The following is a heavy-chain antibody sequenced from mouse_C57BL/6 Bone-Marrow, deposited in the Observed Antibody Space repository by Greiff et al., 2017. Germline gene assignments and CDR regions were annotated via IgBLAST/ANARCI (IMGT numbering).Heavy chain of an antibody. D-gene: IGHD1-1*01. CDR2: IYPGSGST. V-gene: IGHV1-55*01. CDR3: ARERGYGSSYGFAY. CDR1: GYTFTSYW. Sequence: QVQLQQPGAELVKPGASVKMSCKASGYTFTSYWITWVKQRPGQGLEWIGDIYPGSGSTTYNEKFKSKATLTVDTSSSTAYMQLSSLTSEDSAVYYCARERGYGSSYGFAYWGQGTLVTVSA. J-gene: IGHJ3*01.